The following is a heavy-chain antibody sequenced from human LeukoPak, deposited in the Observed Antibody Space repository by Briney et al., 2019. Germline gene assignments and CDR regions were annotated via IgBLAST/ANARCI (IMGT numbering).Heavy chain of an antibody. CDR2: ISGSGGST. J-gene: IGHJ4*02. D-gene: IGHD3-22*01. Sequence: GGSLRLSCAASGFTFSNYGMSWVRQAPGKGLEWVSGISGSGGSTYYADSVKGRFTISRDNSKNTLYLQMNSLRAEDTAVYYCARDYSKAYYYDSSGYANDYWGQGTLVTVSS. CDR3: ARDYSKAYYYDSSGYANDY. V-gene: IGHV3-23*01. CDR1: GFTFSNYG.